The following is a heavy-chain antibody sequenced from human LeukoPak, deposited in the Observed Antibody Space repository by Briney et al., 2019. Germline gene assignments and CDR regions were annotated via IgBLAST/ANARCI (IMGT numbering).Heavy chain of an antibody. CDR2: INHSGST. CDR3: ARGLRWYYYGSGSYYH. CDR1: GGSFSGYY. V-gene: IGHV4-34*01. D-gene: IGHD3-10*01. Sequence: SSETLSLTCAVYGGSFSGYYWSWIRQPPGKGLEWIGEINHSGSTNYNPSLKSRVTISVDTSKNQFSLKLSSVTAADTAVYYCARGLRWYYYGSGSYYHWGQGTLVTVSS. J-gene: IGHJ5*02.